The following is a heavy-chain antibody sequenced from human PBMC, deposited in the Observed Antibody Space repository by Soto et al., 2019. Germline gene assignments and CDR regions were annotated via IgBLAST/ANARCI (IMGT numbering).Heavy chain of an antibody. Sequence: PGGSLRLSCAASGFTLSNYWMSWVRQAPGKGLEWVANINQDGSQKFYLDSVEGRFTISRDDAKNSLYLQMNSLRPEDTAVYYCARDETIRYYDSSGFGYFDYWGQGTLVTVSS. V-gene: IGHV3-7*01. J-gene: IGHJ4*02. CDR3: ARDETIRYYDSSGFGYFDY. CDR2: INQDGSQK. D-gene: IGHD3-22*01. CDR1: GFTLSNYW.